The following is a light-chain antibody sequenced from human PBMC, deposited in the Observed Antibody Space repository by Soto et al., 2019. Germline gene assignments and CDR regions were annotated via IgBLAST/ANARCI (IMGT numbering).Light chain of an antibody. J-gene: IGKJ3*01. Sequence: EIVLTQSPATLSLSPGERATLSCRTSQSVTTNFAWYQQKPGQAPRLLIYDISNRATGIPDRFSGSGSGTDLTLTLSSLEPQDFAVYYCQQRATWPPLITVGPGTKVEIK. CDR3: QQRATWPPLIT. CDR1: QSVTTN. CDR2: DIS. V-gene: IGKV3-11*01.